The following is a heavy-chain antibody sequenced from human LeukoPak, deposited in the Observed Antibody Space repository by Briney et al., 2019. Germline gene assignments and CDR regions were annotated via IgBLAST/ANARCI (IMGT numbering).Heavy chain of an antibody. CDR2: VWYDGSKT. CDR3: ARGVDYYDSSGTIDY. D-gene: IGHD3-22*01. V-gene: IGHV3-33*01. Sequence: GRSLRLSCAASGFTFSSYAMHWVRQAPGKGLEWVAVVWYDGSKTYSADSVKGRITISRGDSKNTLYPQMNSLRAEDTAVYYCARGVDYYDSSGTIDYWGQGTLVTVSS. J-gene: IGHJ4*02. CDR1: GFTFSSYA.